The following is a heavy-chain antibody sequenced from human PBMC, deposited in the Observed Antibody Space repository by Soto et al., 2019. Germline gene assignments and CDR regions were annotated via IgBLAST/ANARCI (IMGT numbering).Heavy chain of an antibody. CDR1: GFTFTRYS. Sequence: GESLRLSYSASGFTFTRYSMNWVRQAPGKGLEWVSSISSTTNYIYYGDSMRGRFTISRDNAKNSLYLEMNSLRAEDTAVYYCARESEDLTSNFDYWGQVTLVTVSA. CDR2: ISSTTNYI. CDR3: ARESEDLTSNFDY. V-gene: IGHV3-21*06. J-gene: IGHJ4*02.